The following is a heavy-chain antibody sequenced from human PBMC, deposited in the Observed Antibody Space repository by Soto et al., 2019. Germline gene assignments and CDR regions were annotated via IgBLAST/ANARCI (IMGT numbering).Heavy chain of an antibody. Sequence: GGSLRLSCAASGFTFGGYNMNWVRRAPGEGLEWASFINNSSGTTYYADSVKGRFTISRDNAKNSLFLYMHSLRVEVTAVYYCARDGGDDYDAFDMWGQGTMVTVSS. D-gene: IGHD4-17*01. J-gene: IGHJ3*02. CDR2: INNSSGTT. CDR1: GFTFGGYN. CDR3: ARDGGDDYDAFDM. V-gene: IGHV3-48*01.